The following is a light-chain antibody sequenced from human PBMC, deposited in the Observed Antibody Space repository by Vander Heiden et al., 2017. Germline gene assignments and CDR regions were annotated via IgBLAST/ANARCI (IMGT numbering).Light chain of an antibody. V-gene: IGLV1-40*01. CDR1: RSDIGAGYD. J-gene: IGLJ2*01. CDR2: GDT. Sequence: QSVLSPPPSVSAAPGHNLPLSCTGSRSDIGAGYDVNWYQHRPGTAPKVLIYGDTNRPSGVPDRFSGSKSGTSASLAITGLQAEDEADYYCQSFDSFLTSPLFGGGTKLTVL. CDR3: QSFDSFLTSPL.